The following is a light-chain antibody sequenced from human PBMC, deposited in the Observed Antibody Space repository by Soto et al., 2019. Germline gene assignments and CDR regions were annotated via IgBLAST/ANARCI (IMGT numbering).Light chain of an antibody. CDR2: AAS. CDR3: QQIYSIPIT. Sequence: DIQMTQSPSSLSASVGDRVTITCRASQAMSNYLAWYQQKPGKVPKLLIYAASTLQSGVPSRFSGSGSGTHFTLTISSVQPEDFATYYCQQIYSIPITFGQGTRLEIK. V-gene: IGKV1-27*01. J-gene: IGKJ5*01. CDR1: QAMSNY.